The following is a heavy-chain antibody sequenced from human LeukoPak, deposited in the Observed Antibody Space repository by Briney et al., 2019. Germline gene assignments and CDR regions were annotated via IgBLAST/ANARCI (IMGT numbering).Heavy chain of an antibody. Sequence: SETLSLTCTVSGGSISSSSYYWGWIRQPPGKGLEWIGSIYYSGSTYYNPSLKSRVTISVDTSKNQFSLKLSSVTAADTAVYYCARDLGNYEENWFDPWGQGTLVTVSS. V-gene: IGHV4-39*07. D-gene: IGHD4-11*01. J-gene: IGHJ5*02. CDR3: ARDLGNYEENWFDP. CDR2: IYYSGST. CDR1: GGSISSSSYY.